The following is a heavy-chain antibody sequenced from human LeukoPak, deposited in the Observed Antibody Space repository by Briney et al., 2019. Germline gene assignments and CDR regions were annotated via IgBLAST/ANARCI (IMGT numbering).Heavy chain of an antibody. V-gene: IGHV3-7*01. D-gene: IGHD3-22*01. Sequence: GGSLRLSCAASGFTFSSYWMSWVRQAPGKGLEWVANIKQDGSEKYYVDSVKGRFTISRDNAKNSLYLQMNSLRAEDTAVYYCAREMLLGYYYDSSGGDYWGQGTLVTVSS. J-gene: IGHJ4*02. CDR3: AREMLLGYYYDSSGGDY. CDR2: IKQDGSEK. CDR1: GFTFSSYW.